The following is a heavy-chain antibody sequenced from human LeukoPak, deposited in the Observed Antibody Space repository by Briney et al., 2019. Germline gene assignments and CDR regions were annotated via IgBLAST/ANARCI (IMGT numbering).Heavy chain of an antibody. CDR1: GSTFSNYA. D-gene: IGHD6-19*01. J-gene: IGHJ4*02. V-gene: IGHV3-64*01. CDR3: ARGLAVSSSGWDDTFDY. CDR2: IGSNAGST. Sequence: GGSLRLSCAASGSTFSNYAMHWVRQAPGKGLEYVSAIGSNAGSTYYANSVKGRFTISRDNSKNTVILQMNSLRAEDMAVYYFARGLAVSSSGWDDTFDYWGQGALVTVSS.